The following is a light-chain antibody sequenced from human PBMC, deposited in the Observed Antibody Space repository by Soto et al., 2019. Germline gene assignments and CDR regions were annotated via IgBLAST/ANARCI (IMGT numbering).Light chain of an antibody. Sequence: EIVLTQSPGTLSLSPGERATLSCRASQDVDSNFLAWYQQRPGQAPRLLIYGSSRRATGIPDRFSGSGYGTDFTLTISRVGPEDIAVYFCHQYYSSFTFGGGTKVEVK. CDR1: QDVDSNF. V-gene: IGKV3-20*01. CDR3: HQYYSSFT. J-gene: IGKJ4*01. CDR2: GSS.